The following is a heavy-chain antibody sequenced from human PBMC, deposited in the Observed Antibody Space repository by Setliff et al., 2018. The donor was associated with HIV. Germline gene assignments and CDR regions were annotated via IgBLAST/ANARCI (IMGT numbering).Heavy chain of an antibody. CDR1: GGSMRGGGNY. CDR3: ARDPWVRGVIMAPDY. CDR2: ISYSGST. J-gene: IGHJ4*02. D-gene: IGHD3-10*01. V-gene: IGHV4-31*03. Sequence: SETLSLTCTVSGGSMRGGGNYWSWIRQHPGKGLEWIGYISYSGSTYYNPSLNSRLTISIDTSKNQFSLKLSSVTAADTAVYYCARDPWVRGVIMAPDYWGQGTLVTVSS.